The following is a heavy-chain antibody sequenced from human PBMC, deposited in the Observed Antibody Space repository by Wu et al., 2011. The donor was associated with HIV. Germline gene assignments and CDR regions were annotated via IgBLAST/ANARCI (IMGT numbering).Heavy chain of an antibody. D-gene: IGHD3-3*01. CDR1: GYTLTELS. CDR3: ATEYPRVKGTGFLSGYSSTTIFDF. V-gene: IGHV1-24*01. J-gene: IGHJ4*02. CDR2: FDPEDCET. Sequence: QVQLVQSGAEVKKPGASVKVSCKVSGYTLTELSMHWVRQAPGKGLEWMGGFDPEDCETFYAQRFQGRVTMTADTSTDTAYMDLSSLRSEDTALYYCATEYPRVKGTGFLSGYSSTTIFDFWGQGTLVTVSS.